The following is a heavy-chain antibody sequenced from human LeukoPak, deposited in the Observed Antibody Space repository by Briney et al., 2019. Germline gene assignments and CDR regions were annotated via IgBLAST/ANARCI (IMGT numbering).Heavy chain of an antibody. CDR2: INRRGHT. CDR3: AKEVDCPSDCLFFHS. V-gene: IGHV3-43*01. D-gene: IGHD2-21*02. J-gene: IGHJ4*02. Sequence: PGGSLRLSCAASGLTFSIHWMNWVRQAPGKGLEWVSLINRRGHTFYADSVKGRFTISRDNSRNSVFLQMNSLRPEDTALYHCAKEVDCPSDCLFFHSWGQGTLVTVSS. CDR1: GLTFSIHW.